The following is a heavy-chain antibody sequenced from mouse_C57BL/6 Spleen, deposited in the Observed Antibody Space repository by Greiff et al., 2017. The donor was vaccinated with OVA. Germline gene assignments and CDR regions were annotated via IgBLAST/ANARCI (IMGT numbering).Heavy chain of an antibody. CDR2: ISNGGGST. V-gene: IGHV5-12*01. CDR1: GFTFSDSY. CDR3: ARHMARTGTYFDV. J-gene: IGHJ1*03. D-gene: IGHD4-1*01. Sequence: EVMLVESGGGLVQPGGSLKLSCAASGFTFSDSYMYWVRQTPEKRLEWVAYISNGGGSTYYPDTVKGRFTISRDNAKNTLYLQMSRLKSEDTAMYYCARHMARTGTYFDVWGTGTTVTVSS.